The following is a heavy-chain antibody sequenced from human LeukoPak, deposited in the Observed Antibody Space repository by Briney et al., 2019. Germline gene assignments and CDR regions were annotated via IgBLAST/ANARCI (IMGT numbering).Heavy chain of an antibody. Sequence: GGSLRLSCAASGFTFSSYSMNWVRQAPGKGLEWVSSISSSSSYIYYADSVKGRFTISRDNAKNSLYLQMNSLRAEGTAVYYCARVIDEGGFDPWGQGTLVTVSS. V-gene: IGHV3-21*01. CDR3: ARVIDEGGFDP. CDR1: GFTFSSYS. CDR2: ISSSSSYI. J-gene: IGHJ5*02.